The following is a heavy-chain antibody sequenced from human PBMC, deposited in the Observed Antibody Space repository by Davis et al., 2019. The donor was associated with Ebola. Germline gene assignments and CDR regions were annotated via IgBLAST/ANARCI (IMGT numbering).Heavy chain of an antibody. CDR2: INSEGSRT. V-gene: IGHV3-74*01. D-gene: IGHD6-13*01. Sequence: GESLKISCAASGFTFSSYWMHWVRQAPGKGLVWVSRINSEGSRTSHADSVEGRFTISRDNTKNTLYLQMNSLRAEDTAIYYCARVGYSSSWYYFDYWGQGTLVTVSS. J-gene: IGHJ4*02. CDR1: GFTFSSYW. CDR3: ARVGYSSSWYYFDY.